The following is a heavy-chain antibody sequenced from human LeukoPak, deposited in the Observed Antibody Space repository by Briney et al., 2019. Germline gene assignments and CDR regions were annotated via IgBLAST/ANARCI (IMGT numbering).Heavy chain of an antibody. V-gene: IGHV4-34*01. CDR2: INHSGIT. CDR3: SRGLSDVY. CDR1: GGSFSGYY. J-gene: IGHJ4*02. Sequence: PSETLSLTCGVYGGSFSGYYWTWIRQPPGKGLEWIGEINHSGITNYNPSLKSRVTISIGTSKSQFSLKLNSVTAADTAVYYCSRGLSDVYWGQGTLVTVSS.